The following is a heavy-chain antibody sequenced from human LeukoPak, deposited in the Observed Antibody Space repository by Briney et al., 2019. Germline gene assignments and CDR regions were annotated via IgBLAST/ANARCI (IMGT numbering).Heavy chain of an antibody. CDR2: IWYDGSNK. CDR3: AGGGTSLHY. CDR1: GFTFRNYT. D-gene: IGHD3-16*01. J-gene: IGHJ4*02. V-gene: IGHV3-33*08. Sequence: GGSLRLSCAASGFTFRNYTVHWVRQAPGQGLEWVAVIWYDGSNKYYADSVKGRFTISRDNSKNTLYLQMNSLRAEDTAVYYCAGGGTSLHYWGQGTLVTVSS.